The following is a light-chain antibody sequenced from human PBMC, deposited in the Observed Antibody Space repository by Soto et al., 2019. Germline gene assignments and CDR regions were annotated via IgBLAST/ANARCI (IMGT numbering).Light chain of an antibody. V-gene: IGKV1-33*01. CDR1: QSISSY. J-gene: IGKJ4*01. Sequence: DIQMTQSPSSLSASVGDRVTITCRASQSISSYLNWFQQKPGKAPKLLIYDASNLETGVPSRFSGSGSGTDFTFTISSLQPEDIATYYCQQYDNLFLTFGGGTKVDVK. CDR3: QQYDNLFLT. CDR2: DAS.